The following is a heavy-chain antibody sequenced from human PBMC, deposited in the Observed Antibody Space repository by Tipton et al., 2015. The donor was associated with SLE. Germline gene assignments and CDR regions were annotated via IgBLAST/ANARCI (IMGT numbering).Heavy chain of an antibody. CDR3: ARAGVMITFGGVIVMGGFDY. CDR1: GGSISSYY. J-gene: IGHJ4*02. V-gene: IGHV4-4*07. Sequence: TLSLTCTVSGGSISSYYWSWIRQPAGKGLEWIGRIYTSGSTNYNPPLKSRVTISVDTSKNQFSLKLSSVTAADTAVYYCARAGVMITFGGVIVMGGFDYWGQGTLVTVSS. CDR2: IYTSGST. D-gene: IGHD3-16*02.